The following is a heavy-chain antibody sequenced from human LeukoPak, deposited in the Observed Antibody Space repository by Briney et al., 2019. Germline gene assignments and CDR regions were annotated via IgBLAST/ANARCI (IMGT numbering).Heavy chain of an antibody. CDR3: ARVGATGYYYYMDV. V-gene: IGHV4-34*01. Sequence: SETLSLTCGVSGGSFDGFYWSWVRQPPGKGLEWIGEVNHIGNTNYNPSLKSRVTMSVDTSKNHFSLKLTSVTAADTAVYYCARVGATGYYYYMDVWGKGTTVTVSS. CDR2: VNHIGNT. D-gene: IGHD1-26*01. J-gene: IGHJ6*03. CDR1: GGSFDGFY.